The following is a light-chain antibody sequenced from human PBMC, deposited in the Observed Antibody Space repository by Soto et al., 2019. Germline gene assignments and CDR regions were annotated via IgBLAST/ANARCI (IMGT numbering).Light chain of an antibody. J-gene: IGLJ2*01. CDR2: DVN. V-gene: IGLV2-11*01. Sequence: QSALTQPRSVSESPGQSVTISCTGTSSDVGAYDYVSWYQQHPGKVPKLMIYDVNKRPSGVPHRFSGSKPGKTAFLTISGLQAEDEADYYCLSFAGSYEVFGGGTKLTVL. CDR3: LSFAGSYEV. CDR1: SSDVGAYDY.